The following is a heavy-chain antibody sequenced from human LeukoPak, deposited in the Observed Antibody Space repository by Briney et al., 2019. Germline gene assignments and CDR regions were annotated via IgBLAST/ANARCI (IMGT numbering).Heavy chain of an antibody. V-gene: IGHV1-3*03. D-gene: IGHD3-10*01. CDR2: INAGNGNT. Sequence: ASVKVSCKASGYTFTSYAMHWVRQAPGQRLEWMGWINAGNGNTKYSQEFQGRVTITRDTSASTAYMELSSLRSEDMAVYYCARGILWFGEPQYYFDYWGQGTLVTVSS. CDR1: GYTFTSYA. J-gene: IGHJ4*02. CDR3: ARGILWFGEPQYYFDY.